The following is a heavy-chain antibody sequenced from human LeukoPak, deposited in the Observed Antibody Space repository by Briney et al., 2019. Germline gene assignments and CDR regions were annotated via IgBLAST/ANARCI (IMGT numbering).Heavy chain of an antibody. V-gene: IGHV1-2*02. Sequence: PGASVKVSCKASGYTFTGYYMHWVRQAPGQGLEWMGWINPNSGGTNYAQKFQGRVTMTRDTSISTAYMELSRLRSDDTAVYYCAREARPVSGSYGLWDYWGQGTLVTVSS. J-gene: IGHJ4*02. D-gene: IGHD1-26*01. CDR1: GYTFTGYY. CDR3: AREARPVSGSYGLWDY. CDR2: INPNSGGT.